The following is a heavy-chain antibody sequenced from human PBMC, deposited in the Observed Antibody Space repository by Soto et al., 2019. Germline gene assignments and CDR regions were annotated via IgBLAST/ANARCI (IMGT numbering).Heavy chain of an antibody. D-gene: IGHD5-18*01. CDR3: ARASPVVTDV. V-gene: IGHV4-59*08. J-gene: IGHJ6*02. CDR2: IYYGGGT. CDR1: GDSISTDY. Sequence: PSETLSLTCTISGDSISTDYWSWIRQSPGKGLEWIGFIYYGGGTNYNPSLKSRVTISVDTPKNQFSLKLSSVTAADTAVYYCARASPVVTDVWGQGTTVT.